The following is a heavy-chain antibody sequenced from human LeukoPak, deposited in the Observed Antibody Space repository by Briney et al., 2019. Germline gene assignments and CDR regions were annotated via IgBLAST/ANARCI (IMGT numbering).Heavy chain of an antibody. D-gene: IGHD1-26*01. CDR3: ARDRSGNYHLDY. V-gene: IGHV3-48*02. Sequence: GSLRLSCAASGFTFDDYGMSWVRQAPGKGLEWVSYISSSSGTIYYAASVKGRFTVSRDNAKNSLYLQMNSLRDEDTAVYYCARDRSGNYHLDYWGQGTLVTVSS. CDR2: ISSSSGTI. CDR1: GFTFDDYG. J-gene: IGHJ4*02.